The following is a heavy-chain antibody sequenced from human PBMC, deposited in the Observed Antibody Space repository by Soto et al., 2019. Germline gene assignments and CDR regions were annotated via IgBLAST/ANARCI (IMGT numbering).Heavy chain of an antibody. V-gene: IGHV3-23*01. CDR1: GFIFNGYS. CDR3: AKPLSPPIVGSSVGFDY. Sequence: EVQLLESGGGLVQPGGSLRLSCAASGFIFNGYSMTWVRQAPGKGLEWVSAISGSGASTYYADSVKGRFTISRDNSKNTLYLQMNSLRADDTAVYYCAKPLSPPIVGSSVGFDYWGQGTLVTVSS. D-gene: IGHD1-26*01. J-gene: IGHJ4*02. CDR2: ISGSGAST.